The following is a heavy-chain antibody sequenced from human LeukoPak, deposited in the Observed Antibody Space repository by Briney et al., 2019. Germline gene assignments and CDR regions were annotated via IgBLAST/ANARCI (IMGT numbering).Heavy chain of an antibody. CDR2: ISDRGNT. V-gene: IGHV3-23*01. Sequence: QPGGSLRLSCAAAGFTFSSYGMSWVRQAPGKGLEWVSAISDRGNTYQADCVKGRFTISRDSSKNTLFLQMNRLRPEDAPVYYCAKAPVTTCRGAYCYPFDYWGQGTLVTVSS. D-gene: IGHD2-21*01. J-gene: IGHJ4*02. CDR1: GFTFSSYG. CDR3: AKAPVTTCRGAYCYPFDY.